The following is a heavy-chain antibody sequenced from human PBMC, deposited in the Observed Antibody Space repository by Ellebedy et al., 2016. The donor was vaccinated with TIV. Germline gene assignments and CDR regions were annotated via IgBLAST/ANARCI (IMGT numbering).Heavy chain of an antibody. Sequence: PGGSLRLSCAASGFTFSIYSMNRVRQAPGKGLEWVSYISNSGSIYYTDSVKGRFTISRDNAKNSLYLQMNSLRVEDTAVYYCVRSIGPLDYWGQGTLVTVSS. D-gene: IGHD3-10*01. CDR1: GFTFSIYS. CDR2: ISNSGSI. J-gene: IGHJ4*02. CDR3: VRSIGPLDY. V-gene: IGHV3-48*01.